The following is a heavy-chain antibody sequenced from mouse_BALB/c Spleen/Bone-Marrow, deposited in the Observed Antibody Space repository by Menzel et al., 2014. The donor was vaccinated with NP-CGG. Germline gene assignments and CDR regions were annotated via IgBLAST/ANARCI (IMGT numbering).Heavy chain of an antibody. CDR3: ARSYYGRAMDY. V-gene: IGHV1S41*01. CDR2: IAPGSGST. CDR1: GYTFXSYW. Sequence: DLVKPGASVKLSCKASGYTFXSYWINWIKQRPGQGLEWIGRIAPGSGSTYYDEMFEGKATLTVDTSSSTAYIQLSSLSSEDSAVYFCARSYYGRAMDYWGQGTSVTVSS. J-gene: IGHJ4*01. D-gene: IGHD1-1*01.